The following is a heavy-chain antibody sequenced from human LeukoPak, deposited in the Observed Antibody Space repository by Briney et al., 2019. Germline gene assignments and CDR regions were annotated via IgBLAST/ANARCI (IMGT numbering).Heavy chain of an antibody. J-gene: IGHJ3*02. CDR3: ARAGLWDYSDSSGYHNGAFDI. Sequence: ASVKVSRKASGYTFTGYYMHWVRQAPGQGLEWMGWINPNSGGTNYAQKFQGRVTMTRDTSISTAYMELSRLTSDDTAVFYCARAGLWDYSDSSGYHNGAFDIWGQGTMVTVSS. CDR2: INPNSGGT. V-gene: IGHV1-2*02. D-gene: IGHD3-22*01. CDR1: GYTFTGYY.